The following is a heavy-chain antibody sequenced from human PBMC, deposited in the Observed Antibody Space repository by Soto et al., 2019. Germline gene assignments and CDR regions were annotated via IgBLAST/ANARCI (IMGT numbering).Heavy chain of an antibody. Sequence: QVQLVQSGAEVKKPGSSVKVSCKASGGTFSSYTISWVRQAPGQGLEWMGRIIPILGIANSAQKFQGRVTITADKSTSTAYMELSSLRSEDTAVYYCARDVAIRRTYWYFDLWGRGTLVTVSS. V-gene: IGHV1-69*08. CDR1: GGTFSSYT. CDR3: ARDVAIRRTYWYFDL. CDR2: IIPILGIA. J-gene: IGHJ2*01. D-gene: IGHD2-21*01.